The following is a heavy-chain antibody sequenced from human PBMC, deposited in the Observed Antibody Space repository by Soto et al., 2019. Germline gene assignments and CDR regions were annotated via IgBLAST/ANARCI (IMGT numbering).Heavy chain of an antibody. Sequence: SETLSLTCSVSGASISTSSYYWAWIRQTPGKGLEWIASIQNSGTTYYNPALNSRVSISVDTSKNQLSLKLSSVTAADTALHYCSRRAPERFHPWGQGSLVTVSS. CDR1: GASISTSSYY. CDR2: IQNSGTT. V-gene: IGHV4-39*01. J-gene: IGHJ5*02. CDR3: SRRAPERFHP. D-gene: IGHD1-26*01.